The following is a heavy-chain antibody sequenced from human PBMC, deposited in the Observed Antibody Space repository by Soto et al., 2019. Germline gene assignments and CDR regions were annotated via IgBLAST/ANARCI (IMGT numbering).Heavy chain of an antibody. Sequence: SETLSLTCTVSGGSISSYYWSWIRQPPGKGLEWIGYIYYSGSTNYNPSLKSRVTISVDTSKNQFSLKLSSVTAADTAVYYCARDGAAAGPWYYFDYWGQGTLVTVSS. V-gene: IGHV4-59*01. D-gene: IGHD6-13*01. CDR3: ARDGAAAGPWYYFDY. J-gene: IGHJ4*02. CDR2: IYYSGST. CDR1: GGSISSYY.